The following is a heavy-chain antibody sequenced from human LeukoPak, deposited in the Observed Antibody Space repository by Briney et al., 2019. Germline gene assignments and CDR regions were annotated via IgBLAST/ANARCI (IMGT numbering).Heavy chain of an antibody. CDR2: ISGSGGST. CDR1: AFTFRSYA. CDR3: AKPKDNSLYCFDY. D-gene: IGHD1-20*01. V-gene: IGHV3-23*01. Sequence: GGSLRLSCAASAFTFRSYAMSWVRQAGGQGLEWVSAISGSGGSTYYADSVKGRFTISRDNSKNTLYLQMSSLRAEDTAVYYCAKPKDNSLYCFDYWGQGTVAIVSS. J-gene: IGHJ4*02.